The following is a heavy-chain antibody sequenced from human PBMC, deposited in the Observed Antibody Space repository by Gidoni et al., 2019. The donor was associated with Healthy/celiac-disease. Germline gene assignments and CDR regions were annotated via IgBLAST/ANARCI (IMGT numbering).Heavy chain of an antibody. V-gene: IGHV4-34*01. CDR2: INHNGST. CDR3: ARGQDYYDSSGYYFDAFDI. D-gene: IGHD3-22*01. CDR1: GWSFSGYY. J-gene: IGHJ3*02. Sequence: QVQLQQCCAGLLKPSATLSLTCAVYGWSFSGYYWSWIRQPPGKGLEWIGEINHNGSTNYNPSLKSRGTISVDTSKNQFSLKLSSVTAADTAVYYCARGQDYYDSSGYYFDAFDIWGQGTMVTVSS.